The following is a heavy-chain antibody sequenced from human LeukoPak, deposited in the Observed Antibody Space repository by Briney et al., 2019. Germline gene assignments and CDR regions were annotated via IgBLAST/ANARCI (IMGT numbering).Heavy chain of an antibody. CDR1: GYTFTSYG. CDR3: ARDLVYYDSSGYRRGFDY. D-gene: IGHD3-22*01. Sequence: ASVKLSCKASGYTFTSYGISWVRQAPGQGLEWMGWISAYNGNTNYAQKLQGRVTMTTDTSTSTAYMELRSLRSDDTAVYYCARDLVYYDSSGYRRGFDYCGRGAMVTVSS. J-gene: IGHJ4*02. V-gene: IGHV1-18*01. CDR2: ISAYNGNT.